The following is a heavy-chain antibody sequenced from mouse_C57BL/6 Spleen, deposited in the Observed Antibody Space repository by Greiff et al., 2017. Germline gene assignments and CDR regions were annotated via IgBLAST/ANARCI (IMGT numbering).Heavy chain of an antibody. D-gene: IGHD2-3*01. V-gene: IGHV2-6-1*01. J-gene: IGHJ3*01. Sequence: QVQLKESGPGLVAPSQSLSITCTVSGFSLTSYGVHWVRQPPGKGLEWLVVIWSDGSTTYNSALKSSRSISKDNSKSHVFLKMNSLQTDDTAMYYWARHDDGYYEFAYWGQGTLVTVSA. CDR3: ARHDDGYYEFAY. CDR2: IWSDGST. CDR1: GFSLTSYG.